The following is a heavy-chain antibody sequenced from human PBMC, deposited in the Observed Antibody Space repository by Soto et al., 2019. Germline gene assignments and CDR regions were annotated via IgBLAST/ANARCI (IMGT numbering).Heavy chain of an antibody. CDR1: GFNVGDNY. CDR2: IYMDGST. V-gene: IGHV3-53*01. Sequence: EVQLVESGGGLIQPGGSLRLSCAASGFNVGDNYMNWVRQAPGKGLEWVSIIYMDGSTFYGDFVKGRFSISRDSAKNTVYLKLTSLRAEDTGVYYCARDPTNLGPYYHGVDVWGQGSTVTVSS. D-gene: IGHD3-10*01. J-gene: IGHJ6*02. CDR3: ARDPTNLGPYYHGVDV.